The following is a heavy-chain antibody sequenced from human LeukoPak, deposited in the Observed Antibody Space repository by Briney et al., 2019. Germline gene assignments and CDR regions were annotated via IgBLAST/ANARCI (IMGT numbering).Heavy chain of an antibody. CDR2: ISDSGGRT. D-gene: IGHD2-2*01. Sequence: GGSLRLSCAVSGITLSNYGMSWVRQAPGKGLEWVAGISDSGGRTKYADSVKGRFTISRDNSKNTLYLQMNSLRAEDTAVYLGAERSVVLRVILVGFHKEAYYFDSWGQGALVTVSS. CDR1: GITLSNYG. V-gene: IGHV3-23*01. CDR3: AERSVVLRVILVGFHKEAYYFDS. J-gene: IGHJ4*02.